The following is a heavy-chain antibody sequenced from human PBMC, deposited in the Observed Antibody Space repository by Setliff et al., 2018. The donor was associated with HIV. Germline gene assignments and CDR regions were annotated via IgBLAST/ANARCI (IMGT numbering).Heavy chain of an antibody. D-gene: IGHD3-22*01. Sequence: GASVKVSCKASGYTFTDYYIHWVRQAPGQGLEWMGWISAYNGNTNYAQKLQGRVTMTTDTSTSTAYMELRSLRSDDTAVYYCAREIGDYYDSSGYYPPTDYYYGMDVWGQGTTVTVSS. CDR2: ISAYNGNT. CDR1: GYTFTDYY. CDR3: AREIGDYYDSSGYYPPTDYYYGMDV. J-gene: IGHJ6*02. V-gene: IGHV1-18*04.